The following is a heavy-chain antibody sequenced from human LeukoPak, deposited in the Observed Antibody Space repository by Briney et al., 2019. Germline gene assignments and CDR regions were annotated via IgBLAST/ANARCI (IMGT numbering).Heavy chain of an antibody. CDR3: AKPGGPGIAARGAFDI. CDR1: GFIFSDYY. Sequence: GGSLRLSCAASGFIFSDYYMTWIRQAPGKGLEWVSGISGPATTSYYADSVKGRFTISRDNSRNTLYLQMNSLRAEDTAVYYCAKPGGPGIAARGAFDIWGQGTMVTVSS. D-gene: IGHD6-25*01. CDR2: ISGPATTS. J-gene: IGHJ3*02. V-gene: IGHV3-23*01.